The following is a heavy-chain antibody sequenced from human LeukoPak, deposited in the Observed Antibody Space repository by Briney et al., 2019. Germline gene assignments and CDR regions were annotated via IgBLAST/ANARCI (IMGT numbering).Heavy chain of an antibody. CDR2: ISGRGDIT. CDR1: GFTFSSYA. J-gene: IGHJ4*02. Sequence: PGGSLRLSCAASGFTFSSYAMIWVRQAPGKGLEWVSAISGRGDITYYADSVKGRFTISRDNAKNSLYLQMNSLRAEDTAVYYCARDPRSAAGFDYWGQGTLVTVSS. CDR3: ARDPRSAAGFDY. V-gene: IGHV3-23*01. D-gene: IGHD6-13*01.